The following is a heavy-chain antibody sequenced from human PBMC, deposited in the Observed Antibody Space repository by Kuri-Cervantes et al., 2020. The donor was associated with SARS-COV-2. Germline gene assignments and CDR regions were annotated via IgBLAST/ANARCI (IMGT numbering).Heavy chain of an antibody. CDR1: GFTFSSYA. CDR2: ISGSGGST. J-gene: IGHJ4*02. V-gene: IGHV3-23*01. CDR3: AKDQDSGSYFDY. Sequence: GESLKISCGASGFTFSSYAMNWVRQAPGKGLEWVSIISGSGGSTYYADSVKGRFTISRDNSKNTLYLQMNSLRAEDTAVYYCAKDQDSGSYFDYWGQGTLVTVSS. D-gene: IGHD1-26*01.